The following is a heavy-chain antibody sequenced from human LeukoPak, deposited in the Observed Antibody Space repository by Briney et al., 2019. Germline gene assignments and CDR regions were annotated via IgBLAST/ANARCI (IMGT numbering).Heavy chain of an antibody. CDR2: INPISGGT. CDR3: ARADRLHGGPYLIGP. D-gene: IGHD2-21*01. Sequence: GASVKVSCKTSGYSFTDYYMHWVRQAPGQGLEWMGWINPISGGTSSAQKFQGRVTMTRDTSITTVYMEVSWLTSADTAIYYCARADRLHGGPYLIGPWGQGTLVTVSS. J-gene: IGHJ5*02. V-gene: IGHV1-2*02. CDR1: GYSFTDYY.